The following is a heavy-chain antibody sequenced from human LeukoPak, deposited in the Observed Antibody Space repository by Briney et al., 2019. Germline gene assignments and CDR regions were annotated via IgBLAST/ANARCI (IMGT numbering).Heavy chain of an antibody. Sequence: GRSLRLSCAASGFTVSSNYMSWVRQAPGKGLEWVSVIYGGGSTYNADSVKGRFTISRDNSKNTLDLQMNSLRAEDTAVYYCARGDFYDPQGMDVWGQGTTVTV. CDR3: ARGDFYDPQGMDV. D-gene: IGHD3-22*01. J-gene: IGHJ6*02. V-gene: IGHV3-66*01. CDR1: GFTVSSNY. CDR2: IYGGGST.